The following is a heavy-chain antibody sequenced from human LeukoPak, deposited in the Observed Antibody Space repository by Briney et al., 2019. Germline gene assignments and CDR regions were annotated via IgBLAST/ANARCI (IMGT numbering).Heavy chain of an antibody. V-gene: IGHV3-23*01. CDR1: GFTVSSNY. CDR2: IAGTGGST. CDR3: AKAFRIVGIGNPDDAFDV. J-gene: IGHJ3*01. D-gene: IGHD1-26*01. Sequence: GGSLRLSCAASGFTVSSNYMNWVRQPPGKGLEWVSSIAGTGGSTYYADSVKGRFTLSRDNSENTLYLQLNSLRAEDSGIYYCAKAFRIVGIGNPDDAFDVWGQGTVVTVSS.